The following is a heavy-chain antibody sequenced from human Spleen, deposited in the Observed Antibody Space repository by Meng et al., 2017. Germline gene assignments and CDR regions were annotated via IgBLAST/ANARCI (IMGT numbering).Heavy chain of an antibody. CDR3: AREAVAGLAEKYYFDN. V-gene: IGHV3-11*01. J-gene: IGHJ4*02. CDR2: TSSSGASI. D-gene: IGHD6-19*01. CDR1: GFSFTDYF. Sequence: GESLKISCAASGFSFTDYFMSWIRHSPGKGLEWVAYTSSSGASIYYADSVQGRFTISRSNSKQSVYLQMNNLRAEDTAVYYCAREAVAGLAEKYYFDNWGQGTPVTVSS.